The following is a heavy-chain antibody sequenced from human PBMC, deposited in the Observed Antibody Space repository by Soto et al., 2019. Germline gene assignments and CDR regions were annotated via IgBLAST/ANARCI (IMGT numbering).Heavy chain of an antibody. J-gene: IGHJ6*02. CDR1: GYTFTGYY. CDR3: ARVSSGATIDSYYYYYGMDV. V-gene: IGHV1-2*02. D-gene: IGHD5-12*01. Sequence: ASVKVSCKASGYTFTGYYMHWVRQAPGQGLEWMGWINPNSGGTNYAQKFQGRVTMTRDTSISTAYMELSRLRSDDTAVYYCARVSSGATIDSYYYYYGMDVWGQGTTVTVSS. CDR2: INPNSGGT.